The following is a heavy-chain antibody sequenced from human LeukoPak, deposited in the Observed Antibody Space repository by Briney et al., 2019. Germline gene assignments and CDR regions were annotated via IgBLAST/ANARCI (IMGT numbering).Heavy chain of an antibody. CDR3: ARDSGFWLY. Sequence: PSETLSLTCTVPGDSITSGSYYWGWIRQTPGKGLEWIGNIYSDGDTSFNPSLKSRITMSVDTSKNQFSLKLNSVTAADTAVYFCARDSGFWLYWGQGTLVSVSS. CDR2: IYSDGDT. CDR1: GDSITSGSYY. J-gene: IGHJ4*02. V-gene: IGHV4-39*07. D-gene: IGHD3-22*01.